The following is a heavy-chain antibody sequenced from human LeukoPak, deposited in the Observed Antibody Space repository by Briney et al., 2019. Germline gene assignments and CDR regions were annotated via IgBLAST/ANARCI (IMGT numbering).Heavy chain of an antibody. CDR2: IYTSGST. CDR1: GGSISNYY. D-gene: IGHD5-18*01. V-gene: IGHV4-4*07. J-gene: IGHJ5*02. CDR3: ARERRTAMSYNWFDP. Sequence: SETLSLTCTVSGGSISNYYWSWIRQPAGKGLEWIGRIYTSGSTNYNPSLKSRVTISVDKSKNQFSLKLSSVTAADTAVYYCARERRTAMSYNWFDPWGQGTLVTVSS.